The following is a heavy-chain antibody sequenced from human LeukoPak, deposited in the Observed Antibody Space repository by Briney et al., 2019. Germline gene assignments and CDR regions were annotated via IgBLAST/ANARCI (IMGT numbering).Heavy chain of an antibody. CDR3: ARGFWSGYYTGENYYYYMDV. V-gene: IGHV3-21*01. Sequence: PGGSLRLSCAASGFTFSSYSMNWVRQAPGKGLEWVSSISSSSSYIYYADSVKGRFTISRDNAKNSLYLQMNSLRAEDTAVYYCARGFWSGYYTGENYYYYMDVWGKGTTVTVSS. J-gene: IGHJ6*03. CDR1: GFTFSSYS. D-gene: IGHD3-3*01. CDR2: ISSSSSYI.